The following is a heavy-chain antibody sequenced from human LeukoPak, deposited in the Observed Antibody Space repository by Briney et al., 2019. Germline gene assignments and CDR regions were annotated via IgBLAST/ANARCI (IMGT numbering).Heavy chain of an antibody. CDR1: GFTFSSYE. Sequence: GGSLRLSCAASGFTFSSYEMNWVRQDPGKGLEWVSYISSSGSTIYYADSVKGRFTISRDNAKNSLYLQMNSLRAEDTAVYYCANLWGGGYKSDGMDVWGKGTTVTVSS. V-gene: IGHV3-48*03. D-gene: IGHD5-24*01. CDR3: ANLWGGGYKSDGMDV. J-gene: IGHJ6*04. CDR2: ISSSGSTI.